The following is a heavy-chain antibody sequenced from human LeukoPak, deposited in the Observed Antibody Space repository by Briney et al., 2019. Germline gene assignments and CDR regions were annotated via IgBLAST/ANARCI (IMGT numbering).Heavy chain of an antibody. J-gene: IGHJ6*03. V-gene: IGHV4-61*02. Sequence: SETLSLTCTVSGGSISSGSYYWSWIPQPAGKGLEWIGRIYTSGRTNYNPSLKSRVTISVDTSKNQFSSKLSSVTAADTALYYCAREREPGGSYYYYMDVWGKGTTVTVSS. CDR1: GGSISSGSYY. D-gene: IGHD1-26*01. CDR2: IYTSGRT. CDR3: AREREPGGSYYYYMDV.